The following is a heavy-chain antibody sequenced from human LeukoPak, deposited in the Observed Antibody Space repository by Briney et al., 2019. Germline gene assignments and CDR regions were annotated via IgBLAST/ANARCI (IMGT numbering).Heavy chain of an antibody. V-gene: IGHV3-48*04. J-gene: IGHJ4*02. CDR1: GFTFSSYS. CDR2: ISSSGSSI. Sequence: GGSLRLSCAASGFTFSSYSMNWVRQAPGKGLEWVSYISSSGSSIYYADSVKGRFTISRDNAKNSLYLQMNSLRAEDTAVYYCARVSQQTPCFWGQGTLVTVSS. D-gene: IGHD3-16*01. CDR3: ARVSQQTPCF.